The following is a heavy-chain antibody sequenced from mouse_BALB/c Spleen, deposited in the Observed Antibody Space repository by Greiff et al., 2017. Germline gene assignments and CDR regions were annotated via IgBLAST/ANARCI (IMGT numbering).Heavy chain of an antibody. J-gene: IGHJ3*01. V-gene: IGHV3-6*02. D-gene: IGHD2-3*01. CDR1: GYSITSGYY. CDR3: AREGALDGYYEGWFAY. Sequence: EVQRVESGPGLVKPSQSLSLTCSVTGYSITSGYYWNWIRQFPGNKLEWMGYISYDGSNNYNPSLKNRISITRDTSKNQFFLKLNSVTTEDTATYYCAREGALDGYYEGWFAYWGQGTLVTVSA. CDR2: ISYDGSN.